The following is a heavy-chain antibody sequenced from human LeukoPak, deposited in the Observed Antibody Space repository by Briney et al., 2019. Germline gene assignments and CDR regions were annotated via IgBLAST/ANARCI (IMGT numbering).Heavy chain of an antibody. D-gene: IGHD6-13*01. CDR3: ARDGQQLGF. Sequence: PGGSLRLSCAASGFTFISYGMHWVRQAPGKGLEWVAVISYDGSNKYYADSVKGRFTISRDNAKNSLYLQMNSLRVEDTAVYYCARDGQQLGFWGQGTLVIVSS. J-gene: IGHJ4*02. CDR2: ISYDGSNK. CDR1: GFTFISYG. V-gene: IGHV3-30*03.